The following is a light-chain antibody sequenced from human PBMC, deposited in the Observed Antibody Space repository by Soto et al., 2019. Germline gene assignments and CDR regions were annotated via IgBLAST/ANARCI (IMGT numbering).Light chain of an antibody. CDR1: ESVRTS. J-gene: IGKJ2*01. CDR2: GAS. Sequence: EVVLTQSPGTLSVSPGERATLSCRASESVRTSLAWYQQKPGRSPSLLIYGASTRATGLPARFSGSGSGTGFMRTTSSLQSKDFADYYYQQYADWPRTFGQGTKLDTK. V-gene: IGKV3-15*01. CDR3: QQYADWPRT.